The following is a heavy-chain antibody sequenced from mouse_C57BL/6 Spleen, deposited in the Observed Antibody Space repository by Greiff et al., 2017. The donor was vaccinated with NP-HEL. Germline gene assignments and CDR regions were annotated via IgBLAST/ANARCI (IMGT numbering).Heavy chain of an antibody. CDR3: ARDYYGSQSFAY. V-gene: IGHV1-42*01. CDR1: GYSFTGYY. D-gene: IGHD1-1*01. CDR2: INPSTGGT. Sequence: EVQLQQSGPELVKPGASVKISCKASGYSFTGYYMNWVKQSPEKSLEWIGEINPSTGGTTYNQKFKAKATLTVDKSSSTAYMQLKSLTSEDSAVYYCARDYYGSQSFAYWGQGTLVTVSA. J-gene: IGHJ3*01.